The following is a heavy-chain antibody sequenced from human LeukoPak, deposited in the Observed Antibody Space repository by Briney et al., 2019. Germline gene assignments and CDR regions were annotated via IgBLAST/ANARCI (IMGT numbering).Heavy chain of an antibody. J-gene: IGHJ4*02. Sequence: PSETLSLTCTVSGGSLSGFYWSWIRQPPGKGLEWIGYVYYSGSTTYNPSLKSRVTISVDTSKNQFSLKLSSVTAADTAVYYCARGYTYSGSWYGTEGVYFDYWGQGTLVTVSS. V-gene: IGHV4-59*12. D-gene: IGHD6-13*01. CDR2: VYYSGST. CDR3: ARGYTYSGSWYGTEGVYFDY. CDR1: GGSLSGFY.